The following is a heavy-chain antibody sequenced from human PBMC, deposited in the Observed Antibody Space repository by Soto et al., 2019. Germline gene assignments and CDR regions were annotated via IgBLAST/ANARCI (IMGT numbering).Heavy chain of an antibody. Sequence: QVQLVQSGAEVKKPGASVKVSCKASGYTFTSYGISWVRQAPGQGLEWMGWISAYNGNTNYAQKLQGRVTMTXXTXTXXAYMELRSLRSDDTAVYYCARDGVIAADPSYGMDVWGQGTTVTVSS. CDR1: GYTFTSYG. D-gene: IGHD6-13*01. V-gene: IGHV1-18*01. CDR3: ARDGVIAADPSYGMDV. J-gene: IGHJ6*02. CDR2: ISAYNGNT.